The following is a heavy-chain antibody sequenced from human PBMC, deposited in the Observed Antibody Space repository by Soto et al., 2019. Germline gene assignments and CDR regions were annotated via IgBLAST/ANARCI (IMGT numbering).Heavy chain of an antibody. Sequence: GGSLRLSCAASGFTFSSYSMNWVRQAPGKGLEWVSYISSSSSTIYYADSVKGRFTISRDNAKNSLYLQMNSLRAEDTAVYYCARVLFKVRPLNGSDGSPAYYCGQRTPVTISS. CDR2: ISSSSSTI. D-gene: IGHD1-26*01. CDR3: ARVLFKVRPLNGSDGSPAYY. V-gene: IGHV3-48*01. J-gene: IGHJ4*02. CDR1: GFTFSSYS.